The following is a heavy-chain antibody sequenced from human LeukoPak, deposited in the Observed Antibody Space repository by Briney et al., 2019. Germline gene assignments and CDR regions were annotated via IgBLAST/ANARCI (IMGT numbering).Heavy chain of an antibody. CDR2: ISHSGST. Sequence: KPSETLSLTCTVSGGSISNYYWSWIRQPPGKGLEWIGYISHSGSTNYSPSLKSRVTISLDTSKNQFSLKLSSVTAADTAVYYCAGVGRNFDYWGQGTLVTVSS. D-gene: IGHD2-15*01. J-gene: IGHJ4*02. CDR1: GGSISNYY. V-gene: IGHV4-59*12. CDR3: AGVGRNFDY.